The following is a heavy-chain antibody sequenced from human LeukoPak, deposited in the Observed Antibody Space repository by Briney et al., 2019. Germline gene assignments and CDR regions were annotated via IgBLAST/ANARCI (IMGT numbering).Heavy chain of an antibody. CDR1: GFTFSSYS. CDR2: ISSSSSYM. V-gene: IGHV3-21*01. Sequence: GGSLRLSCAASGFTFSSYSMNWVRQAPGKGLEWVSSISSSSSYMYYADSVKGRFTISRDNAKNSLHLQMNSLRAEDTAVYYCARDLDGYSLFDYWGQGTLVTVSS. D-gene: IGHD5-18*01. J-gene: IGHJ4*02. CDR3: ARDLDGYSLFDY.